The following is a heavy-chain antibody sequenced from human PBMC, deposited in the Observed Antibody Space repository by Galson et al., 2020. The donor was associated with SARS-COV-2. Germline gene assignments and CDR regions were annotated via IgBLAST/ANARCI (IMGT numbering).Heavy chain of an antibody. J-gene: IGHJ4*02. CDR3: SRADYFDSSDYYVSSFDC. D-gene: IGHD3-22*01. Sequence: SETLSLTCAVSGASFTGYYWRWIRKPPGQGLEWIGEVNHSGSTNYNPSLKSRVTISVDTSKNQFSLKLSSVTAADTAVYYCSRADYFDSSDYYVSSFDCWGQGTLVTGTS. V-gene: IGHV4-34*01. CDR2: VNHSGST. CDR1: GASFTGYY.